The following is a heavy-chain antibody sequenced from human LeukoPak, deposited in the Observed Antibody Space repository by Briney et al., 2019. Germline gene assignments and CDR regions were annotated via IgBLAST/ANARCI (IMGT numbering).Heavy chain of an antibody. V-gene: IGHV3-7*01. D-gene: IGHD5-18*01. J-gene: IGHJ4*02. Sequence: GGSLRLSCAASGFTFTNYWMSWVRQAPGKGLELVANIKQDRSEKYYVDSVKGRFTISRDNAKNSLYLQMNSLRAEDTAVYYCARSPTKRVTEDYWGQGILVTVSS. CDR2: IKQDRSEK. CDR3: ARSPTKRVTEDY. CDR1: GFTFTNYW.